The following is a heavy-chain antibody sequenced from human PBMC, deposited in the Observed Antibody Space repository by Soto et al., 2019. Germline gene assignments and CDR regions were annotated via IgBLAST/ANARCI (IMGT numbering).Heavy chain of an antibody. CDR1: RLTFTDAW. V-gene: IGHV3-15*07. CDR3: TIGRGANAGGRWASS. D-gene: IGHD2-15*01. CDR2: VKSMGDGGTT. Sequence: EVQLVESGGDLVKPGGSLRLSCTASRLTFTDAWMYWVRQAPGKGLAWVGRVKSMGDGGTTDLAAPVRGRFSISRDDSKNTLYLQLNSLKTEDTAVYYCTIGRGANAGGRWASSWGPGTLVPVSS. J-gene: IGHJ5*02.